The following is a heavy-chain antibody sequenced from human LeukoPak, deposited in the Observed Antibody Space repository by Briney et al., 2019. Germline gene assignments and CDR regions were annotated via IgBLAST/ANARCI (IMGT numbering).Heavy chain of an antibody. D-gene: IGHD3-22*01. CDR1: GGTFSSYA. J-gene: IGHJ4*02. CDR2: VSGSGDST. CDR3: AKTLTMILVLRGGFDY. Sequence: SCKASGGTFSSYAMSWVRQAPGKGLEWVSGVSGSGDSTYYADSVKGRFTISRDNSKNTLYLQMNSLRAEDTAVYYCAKTLTMILVLRGGFDYWGQGALVTVSS. V-gene: IGHV3-23*01.